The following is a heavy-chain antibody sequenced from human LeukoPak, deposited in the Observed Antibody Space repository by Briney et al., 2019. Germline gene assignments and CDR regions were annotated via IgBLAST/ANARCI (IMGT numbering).Heavy chain of an antibody. D-gene: IGHD6-6*01. CDR2: ISSSSSYI. J-gene: IGHJ3*02. V-gene: IGHV3-21*01. CDR1: GFTFSSYS. Sequence: GGSLRLSCAASGFTFSSYSMNWVRQAPGKGLEWVSSISSSSSYIYYADSVKGRFTISRDNAKNSLYLQMNSLRAEDTAVYYCARGQQLVSGDAFDIWGQGTMVTVSS. CDR3: ARGQQLVSGDAFDI.